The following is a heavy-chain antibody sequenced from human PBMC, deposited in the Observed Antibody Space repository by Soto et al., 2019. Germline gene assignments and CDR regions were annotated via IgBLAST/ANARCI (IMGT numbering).Heavy chain of an antibody. CDR1: GGSFSGYY. Sequence: KPSETLSLTCAVYGGSFSGYYWSWIRQPPGKGLEWIGEINHSGSTNYNPSLKSRVTISVDTSKNQFSLKLSSVTAADTAVYYCARVAAGWLRVLKVPERTFDPWGQGTLVTVSS. V-gene: IGHV4-34*01. CDR2: INHSGST. D-gene: IGHD5-12*01. CDR3: ARVAAGWLRVLKVPERTFDP. J-gene: IGHJ5*02.